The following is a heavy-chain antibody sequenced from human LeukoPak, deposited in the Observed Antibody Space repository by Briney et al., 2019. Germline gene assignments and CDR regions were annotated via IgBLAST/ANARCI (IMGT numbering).Heavy chain of an antibody. D-gene: IGHD6-19*01. Sequence: GVSLRLSCTASGFTVSSSYMTWVRQAPGKGLEWVSLMYGGGGTYYADSVKGRFTISRHNSDNTLYLEMNSLRPDDTAVYYCARVGVGTVAGNYFDDWGQGTLVTVST. V-gene: IGHV3-53*04. J-gene: IGHJ4*02. CDR3: ARVGVGTVAGNYFDD. CDR1: GFTVSSSY. CDR2: MYGGGGT.